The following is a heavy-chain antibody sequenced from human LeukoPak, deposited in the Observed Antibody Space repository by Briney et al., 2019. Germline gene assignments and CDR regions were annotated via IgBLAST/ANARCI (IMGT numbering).Heavy chain of an antibody. CDR1: GDSVSSNNGA. D-gene: IGHD6-19*01. CDR2: TYYRSKWYN. J-gene: IGHJ4*02. CDR3: ARDLGNSGWYTFDY. V-gene: IGHV6-1*01. Sequence: RSQTLSLTCAISGDSVSSNNGAWNWIRQSPSRGLEGLGRTYYRSKWYNDYAESMKGRITINSDTSKNKFSLQLNPVTPEDTAVYYCARDLGNSGWYTFDYWGQGTLVTVSS.